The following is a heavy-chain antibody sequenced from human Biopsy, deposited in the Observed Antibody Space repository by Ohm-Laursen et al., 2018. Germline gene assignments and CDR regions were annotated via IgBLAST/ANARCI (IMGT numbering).Heavy chain of an antibody. CDR3: ARSRGSSGIATIYYYGMDV. CDR1: GLILSSYS. D-gene: IGHD3-10*01. CDR2: ISSCSDNI. V-gene: IGHV3-21*01. J-gene: IGHJ6*02. Sequence: SLRLSCAASGLILSSYSMNSVRQTPGKELDWVSTISSCSDNIYYVDSVKGRFTISRDNAKNSLYLQMNSLRAEDTAVYYCARSRGSSGIATIYYYGMDVWGQGTTVTVSS.